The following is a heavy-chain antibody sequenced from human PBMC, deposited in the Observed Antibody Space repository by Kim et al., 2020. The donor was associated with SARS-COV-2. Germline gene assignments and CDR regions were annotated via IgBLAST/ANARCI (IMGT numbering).Heavy chain of an antibody. J-gene: IGHJ4*02. Sequence: GGSLRLSCVASGFTFSRHGMHWLRQAPGKGLEWVAVMSYDGGSISYADSVKGRFTISRDNAKNTLYLQMNSLRAEDTAVYYCAKVSAPNWYSGYFDFWGQGTLVTVSS. D-gene: IGHD1-7*01. V-gene: IGHV3-30*04. CDR3: AKVSAPNWYSGYFDF. CDR1: GFTFSRHG. CDR2: MSYDGGSI.